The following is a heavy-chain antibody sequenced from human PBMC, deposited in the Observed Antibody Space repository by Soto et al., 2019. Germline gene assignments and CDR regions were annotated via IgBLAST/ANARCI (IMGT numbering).Heavy chain of an antibody. D-gene: IGHD3-16*01. J-gene: IGHJ6*02. V-gene: IGHV4-31*03. Sequence: QVQLQESGPGLVKPSQTLSLTCTVSGGSISSGGYYWSWIRQHPGKGLEWIGYIYYSGSTYYNPYLKSRVTISVDTSKNQFSLKLSSVTAADTAVYYCARDPGRFGHYYGMDVWGQGTTVTVSS. CDR1: GGSISSGGYY. CDR3: ARDPGRFGHYYGMDV. CDR2: IYYSGST.